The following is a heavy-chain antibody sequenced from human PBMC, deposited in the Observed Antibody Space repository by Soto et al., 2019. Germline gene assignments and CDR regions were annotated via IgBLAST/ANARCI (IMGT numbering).Heavy chain of an antibody. CDR3: ARETYGDYVGYFDP. V-gene: IGHV4-39*02. J-gene: IGHJ5*02. Sequence: PSETLSLTCTVFGDSIRNRNYYWGWIRQPPGKGLEWIVSRYDDGSTFYNPSLKGRVSVSIDTSKKQFSLKMTSVTAADTAVYYCARETYGDYVGYFDPWGQGTLVTVSS. CDR1: GDSIRNRNYY. CDR2: RYDDGST. D-gene: IGHD4-17*01.